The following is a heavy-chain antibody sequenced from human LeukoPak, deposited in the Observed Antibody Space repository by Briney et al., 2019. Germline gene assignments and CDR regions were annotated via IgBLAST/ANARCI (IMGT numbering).Heavy chain of an antibody. J-gene: IGHJ6*04. CDR3: VKGAAQSSSYYKLDYYYYGMDV. V-gene: IGHV3-64D*06. Sequence: GGSLRLSCSASGFTFSSYAMHWVRQAPGKGLEYVSGISSNGGGTYYADSVRGRFTIYRDNSKNTLYLQMSSLRAEDTAVYYCVKGAAQSSSYYKLDYYYYGMDVWGKGTTVTVSS. D-gene: IGHD6-13*01. CDR2: ISSNGGGT. CDR1: GFTFSSYA.